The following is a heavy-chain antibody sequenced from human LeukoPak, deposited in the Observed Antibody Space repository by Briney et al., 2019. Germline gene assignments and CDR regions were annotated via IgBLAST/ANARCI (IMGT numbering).Heavy chain of an antibody. Sequence: PGGSLRLSCAASGFTFSDYYMSWIRQAPGKGLEWVSYISSSGSTIYYADSVKGRFTTSRDNAKNSLYLQMNSLRAEDTAVYYCARDRALAVAGTAFDIWGQGTMVTVSS. D-gene: IGHD6-13*01. V-gene: IGHV3-11*04. CDR3: ARDRALAVAGTAFDI. CDR1: GFTFSDYY. J-gene: IGHJ3*02. CDR2: ISSSGSTI.